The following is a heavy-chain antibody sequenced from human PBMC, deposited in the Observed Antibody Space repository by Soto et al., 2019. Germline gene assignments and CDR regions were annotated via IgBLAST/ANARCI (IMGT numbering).Heavy chain of an antibody. CDR2: ISAYNGNT. CDR3: ARDSRIAAGSGWFDP. V-gene: IGHV1-18*01. CDR1: GYTFTSYG. J-gene: IGHJ5*02. Sequence: ASVKVSCKASGYTFTSYGISWVRQAPGQGLEWMGWISAYNGNTNYAQKLQGRVTMTTDTSTSTAYMELRSLRSDDTAVYYCARDSRIAAGSGWFDPWGQGTLVTVSS. D-gene: IGHD6-13*01.